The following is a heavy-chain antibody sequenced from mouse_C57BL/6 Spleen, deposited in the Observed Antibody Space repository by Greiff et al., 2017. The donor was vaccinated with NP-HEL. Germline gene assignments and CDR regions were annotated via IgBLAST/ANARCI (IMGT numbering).Heavy chain of an antibody. Sequence: LVESGAELVRPGASVTLSCKASGYTFTDYEMHWVKQTPVHGLEWIGAIDPETGGTAYNQKFKGKAILTADKSSSTAYMELRSLTSEDSAVYYCTRGGAAQAGFAYWGQGTLVTVSA. CDR3: TRGGAAQAGFAY. CDR1: GYTFTDYE. J-gene: IGHJ3*01. CDR2: IDPETGGT. D-gene: IGHD3-2*02. V-gene: IGHV1-15*01.